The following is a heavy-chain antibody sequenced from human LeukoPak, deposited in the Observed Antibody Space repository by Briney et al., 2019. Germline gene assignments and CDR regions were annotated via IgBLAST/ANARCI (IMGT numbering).Heavy chain of an antibody. CDR2: ISTDGGST. D-gene: IGHD3-22*01. CDR3: ATYYDSGYAY. Sequence: QPGGSLRLSCAASGFSFSSYAMHWVRQAQGKGLEYVSAISTDGGSTYYANSVKGRFTVSRDNSKNTLYLQMGSLRAEDMAVYYCATYYDSGYAYWGQGTLVTVSS. V-gene: IGHV3-64*01. J-gene: IGHJ4*02. CDR1: GFSFSSYA.